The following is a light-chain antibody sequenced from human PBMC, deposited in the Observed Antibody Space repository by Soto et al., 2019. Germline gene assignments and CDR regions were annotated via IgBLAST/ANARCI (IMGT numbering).Light chain of an antibody. J-gene: IGKJ1*01. CDR3: QSNYILPWT. CDR2: SAS. CDR1: QYISNY. Sequence: DIQVTQSPPSLSASVGDRVTITCRTSQYISNYLNWYQHKVGKAPQLLIYSASTLQMGVPSRFSGSASGTEFTLTISSLQPDDYASYYCQSNYILPWTFGQGTKVDSK. V-gene: IGKV1-39*01.